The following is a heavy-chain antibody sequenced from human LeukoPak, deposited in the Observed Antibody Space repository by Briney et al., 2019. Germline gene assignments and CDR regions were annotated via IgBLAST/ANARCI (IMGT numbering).Heavy chain of an antibody. V-gene: IGHV1-69*13. D-gene: IGHD3-10*01. J-gene: IGHJ4*02. CDR1: GGTFSSYA. CDR2: IIPIFGTA. Sequence: SLKLSCKASGGTFSSYAISWVRQAPGQGLEWMGGIIPIFGTANYAQKFQGRVTITADESTSTDYMELSSLRSEDTAVYYCARGVAYGSGSYYKYYFDYWGQGTLVTVSS. CDR3: ARGVAYGSGSYYKYYFDY.